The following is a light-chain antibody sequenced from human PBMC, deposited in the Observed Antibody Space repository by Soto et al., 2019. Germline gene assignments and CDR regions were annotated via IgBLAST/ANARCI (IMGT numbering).Light chain of an antibody. CDR1: SSNVGSYNY. Sequence: QSALTQPPSASGSPGQSVNISCTGTSSNVGSYNYVSWYQQYPGKAPKLMIYEVNKRPSGVPDRFSGSKSGNTASLTVSGLQAEDEADYYCTSHGGTNNFVIFGGGTKLTVL. CDR3: TSHGGTNNFVI. CDR2: EVN. V-gene: IGLV2-8*01. J-gene: IGLJ2*01.